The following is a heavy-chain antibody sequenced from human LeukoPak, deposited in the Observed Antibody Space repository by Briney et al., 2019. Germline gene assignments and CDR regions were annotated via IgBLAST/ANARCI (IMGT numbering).Heavy chain of an antibody. D-gene: IGHD3-16*02. CDR3: ARDIELST. V-gene: IGHV3-23*01. CDR1: GFTFSISA. J-gene: IGHJ3*01. CDR2: ISNSGYNA. Sequence: PGGSLRLSCAASGFTFSISAMSWVRQAPGKGLDWVSLISNSGYNAYYADSVRGRFTISRDNSKDTLYLHMHSLRAEDTAIYYCARDIELSTWGLGTMVTVSS.